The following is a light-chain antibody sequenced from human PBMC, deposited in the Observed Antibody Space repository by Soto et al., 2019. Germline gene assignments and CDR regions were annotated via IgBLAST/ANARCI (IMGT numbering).Light chain of an antibody. CDR2: DAS. J-gene: IGKJ5*01. Sequence: EIVMTQSPGTLSVSPGERATLSCRASQSVSGKLAWYQQKPGQAPRLLIYDASNRATGIPARFSGSGSGTDFTLTINSLEPEDFAVYYCQQRSNWPSITFGQGTRLEIK. V-gene: IGKV3-11*01. CDR1: QSVSGK. CDR3: QQRSNWPSIT.